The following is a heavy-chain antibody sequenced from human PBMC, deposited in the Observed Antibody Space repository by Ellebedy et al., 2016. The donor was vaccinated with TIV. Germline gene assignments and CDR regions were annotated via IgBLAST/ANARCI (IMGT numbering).Heavy chain of an antibody. Sequence: SETLSLXXTVSGGSISSSSYYWGWIRQPPGKGLEWIGSIYYSGSTYYNPSLKSRVTISVDTSKNQFSLKLSSVTAADTAVYYCARASVREAEVGFGDPDVYYFDYWGQGTLVTVSS. CDR1: GGSISSSSYY. J-gene: IGHJ4*02. D-gene: IGHD3-10*01. CDR3: ARASVREAEVGFGDPDVYYFDY. V-gene: IGHV4-39*07. CDR2: IYYSGST.